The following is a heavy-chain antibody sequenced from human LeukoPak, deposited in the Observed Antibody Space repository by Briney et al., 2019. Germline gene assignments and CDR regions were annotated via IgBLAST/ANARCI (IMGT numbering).Heavy chain of an antibody. CDR1: GGSISSGSYY. V-gene: IGHV4-61*02. D-gene: IGHD2-15*01. CDR3: ARAILQYAWFDP. CDR2: IYTSGST. Sequence: SETLSLTCTVSGGSISSGSYYWSWIRQPAGKGLEWIGRIYTSGSTNYNPSLKSRVTISVDTSKNQFSLRLSSVTAADTAVYYCARAILQYAWFDPWGQGTLVTVSS. J-gene: IGHJ5*02.